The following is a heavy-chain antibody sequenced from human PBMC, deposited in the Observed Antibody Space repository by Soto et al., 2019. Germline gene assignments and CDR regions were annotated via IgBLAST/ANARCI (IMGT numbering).Heavy chain of an antibody. D-gene: IGHD5-12*01. J-gene: IGHJ1*01. V-gene: IGHV4-39*01. CDR2: VYYSGST. Sequence: QLQLQESAPGLVKPSETLSLSCTVSGDSLTTSSYFWGWIRQPPGTGLQWIGSVYYSGSTYYNPSLKSRVAISVDTSNNQFSLKLTSVTAADTAVYYCANTLRGDYDFFQHWGQGSLVTVSS. CDR1: GDSLTTSSYF. CDR3: ANTLRGDYDFFQH.